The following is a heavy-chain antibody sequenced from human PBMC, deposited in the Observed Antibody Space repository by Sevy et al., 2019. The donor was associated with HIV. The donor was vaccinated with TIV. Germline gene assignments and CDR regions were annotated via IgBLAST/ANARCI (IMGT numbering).Heavy chain of an antibody. D-gene: IGHD6-19*01. V-gene: IGHV3-48*03. CDR2: ISSSGSTI. J-gene: IGHJ6*02. CDR3: ARDLKEGTLRWISGWPEYYYYYGMDV. CDR1: GFTFSSYE. Sequence: GGSLRLSCAASGFTFSSYEMNWVRQAPGKGLEWVSYISSSGSTIYYADSVKGRFTISRDNAKNSLYLQMNSLRAEDTAVYYCARDLKEGTLRWISGWPEYYYYYGMDVWGQGTTVTVSS.